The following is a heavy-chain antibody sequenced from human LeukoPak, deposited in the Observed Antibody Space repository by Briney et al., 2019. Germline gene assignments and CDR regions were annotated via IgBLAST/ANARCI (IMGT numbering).Heavy chain of an antibody. CDR2: ISGRGGDT. CDR3: AKDYYDSSGYYYLDY. CDR1: GFTFRRSA. V-gene: IGHV3-23*01. J-gene: IGHJ4*02. D-gene: IGHD3-22*01. Sequence: GGSLRLSCAASGFTFRRSAMTWVRQVPGKGLEWVSTISGRGGDTDYADSVKGRFIVSRDNSKNTLYLQMNSLRAEDTAVYYCAKDYYDSSGYYYLDYWGQGTLVTVSS.